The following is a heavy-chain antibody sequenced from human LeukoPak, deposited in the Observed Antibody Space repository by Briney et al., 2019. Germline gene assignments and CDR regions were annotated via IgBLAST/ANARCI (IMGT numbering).Heavy chain of an antibody. CDR2: INSDGSST. CDR1: GFTFSSYW. CDR3: AGGSLAYFDY. D-gene: IGHD6-6*01. V-gene: IGHV3-74*01. Sequence: GGSLRLSCAASGFTFSSYWMHRVRQAPGKGLVWVSRINSDGSSTSYADTVKGRFTISRDNAKNTLYLQMNSLRAEDTAVYYCAGGSLAYFDYWGQGTLVTVSS. J-gene: IGHJ4*02.